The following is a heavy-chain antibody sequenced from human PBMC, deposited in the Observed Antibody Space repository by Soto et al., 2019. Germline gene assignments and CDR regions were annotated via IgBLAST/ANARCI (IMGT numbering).Heavy chain of an antibody. Sequence: GGSLRLSCTVSGFAFNNYGINWVRQAPGKGLEWVSSISKGDYTYYSDSVKGRFTISRDNAKSSVSLQMNTLRVEDTAVYYCAREDSIIIPAVSDSWGQGTLVTVSS. CDR3: AREDSIIIPAVSDS. D-gene: IGHD2-2*01. V-gene: IGHV3-21*01. CDR2: ISKGDYT. J-gene: IGHJ4*02. CDR1: GFAFNNYG.